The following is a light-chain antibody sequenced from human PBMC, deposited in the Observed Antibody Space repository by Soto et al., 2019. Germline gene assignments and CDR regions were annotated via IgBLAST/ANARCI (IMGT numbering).Light chain of an antibody. Sequence: EIVLTQSPATLSLSPGDTATLSCRASQSVSTYLAWYQQKPGQAPRFLIYGASNRASGIPARFSGSGSGTDFTLTISSLEPEDFAVYYCRQRSDWPWTFGQGTKVEIK. V-gene: IGKV3-11*01. CDR2: GAS. CDR1: QSVSTY. CDR3: RQRSDWPWT. J-gene: IGKJ1*01.